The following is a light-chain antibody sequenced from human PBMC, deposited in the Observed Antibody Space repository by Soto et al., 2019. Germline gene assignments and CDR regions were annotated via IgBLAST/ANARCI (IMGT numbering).Light chain of an antibody. CDR2: DAS. V-gene: IGKV1-33*01. Sequence: IQMTQSPSSLSASVGDRVTITCQATQDIRDYLNWYQQKPGKAPKLLIYDASNLGSGVPARFSGSGSGTDFTLTISCLQSEDFATYYCQQYYSYPWTFGQGTKVDIK. CDR3: QQYYSYPWT. CDR1: QDIRDY. J-gene: IGKJ1*01.